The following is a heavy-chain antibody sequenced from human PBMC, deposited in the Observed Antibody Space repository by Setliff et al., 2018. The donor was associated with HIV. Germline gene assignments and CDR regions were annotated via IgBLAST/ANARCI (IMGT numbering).Heavy chain of an antibody. V-gene: IGHV4-39*07. J-gene: IGHJ4*02. CDR3: ARRIYGNNPYFDY. CDR1: GGSISSSSYY. D-gene: IGHD4-17*01. Sequence: SETLSLTCTVSGGSISSSSYYWGWIRQAPGKGLEWIGCIYYSGSAYYNPSLQRRVTISVDTSKNQVSLKLSSVTAADTAIYYCARRIYGNNPYFDYWSQGTLVTVSS. CDR2: IYYSGSA.